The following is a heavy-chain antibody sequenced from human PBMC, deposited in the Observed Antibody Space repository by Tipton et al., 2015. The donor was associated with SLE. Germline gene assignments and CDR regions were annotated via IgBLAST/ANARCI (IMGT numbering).Heavy chain of an antibody. CDR3: ARSGDLDF. CDR1: GYTFSSYD. V-gene: IGHV1-8*01. J-gene: IGHJ3*01. D-gene: IGHD7-27*01. CDR2: MNPDTDQT. Sequence: QLVQSGAEVKKPGASVKVSCKASGYTFSSYDINWVRQAPGQGLEWMGWMNPDTDQTGYAQKFQGRVTMTRDTSISAAYMELSSLRSDDTAVYYCARSGDLDFWGQGTMLTVSS.